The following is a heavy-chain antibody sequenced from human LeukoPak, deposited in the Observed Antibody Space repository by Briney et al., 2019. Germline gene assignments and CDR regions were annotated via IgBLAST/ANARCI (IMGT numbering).Heavy chain of an antibody. Sequence: SETLSLTCAVYGGSFSGYYWSWIRQPPGKGLEWIGEINHSGSTNYNPSLKSRVTISVDTSKNQFSLKLSSVTAADTAVYYCARGGRFGITLYYYYYCMDVWGQGTTVTVSS. D-gene: IGHD3-10*01. V-gene: IGHV4-34*01. CDR2: INHSGST. CDR3: ARGGRFGITLYYYYYCMDV. CDR1: GGSFSGYY. J-gene: IGHJ6*02.